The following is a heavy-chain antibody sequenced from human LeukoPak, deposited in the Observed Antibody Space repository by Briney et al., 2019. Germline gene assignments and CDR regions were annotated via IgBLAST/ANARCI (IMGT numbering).Heavy chain of an antibody. J-gene: IGHJ4*02. D-gene: IGHD6-19*01. CDR3: ARSGRGSSWYYFDS. V-gene: IGHV4-4*02. CDR1: GGSISSGHW. Sequence: SATLSLTCAVSGGSISSGHWWSWVRQPPGQGLMWIGEMHYSGSNNYNTSLRSRVAISIDEPRNQFSLKLTSVTAADTAVYYCARSGRGSSWYYFDSWGQGTLVTVSS. CDR2: MHYSGSN.